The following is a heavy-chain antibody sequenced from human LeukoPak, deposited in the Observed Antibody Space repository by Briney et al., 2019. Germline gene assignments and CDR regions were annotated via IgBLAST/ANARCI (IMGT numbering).Heavy chain of an antibody. CDR2: IIPIFGTA. D-gene: IGHD3-3*01. Sequence: ASVKVSCKASGGTFGSYAISWVRQAPGQGLEWMGGIIPIFGTANYAQKFQGRVTITADESTSTAYMELSSLRSEDTPVYYCARVQKGSAPLTYDFWSPRHYYGMDVWGQGTTVTVSS. J-gene: IGHJ6*02. V-gene: IGHV1-69*13. CDR3: ARVQKGSAPLTYDFWSPRHYYGMDV. CDR1: GGTFGSYA.